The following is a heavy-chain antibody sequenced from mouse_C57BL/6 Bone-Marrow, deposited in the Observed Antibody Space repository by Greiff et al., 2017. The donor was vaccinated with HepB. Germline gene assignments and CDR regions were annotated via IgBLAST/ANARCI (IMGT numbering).Heavy chain of an antibody. CDR1: GYTFTSYW. D-gene: IGHD5-1-1*01. V-gene: IGHV1-50*01. J-gene: IGHJ2*01. CDR2: IDPSDSYT. Sequence: VQLQQPGAELVKPGASVKLSCKASGYTFTSYWMQWVKQRHGQGLEWIGEIDPSDSYTNYNQKFKGKATLTVDTSSSTAYMQLSSLTSEDSAVYYCAREDTLDYWGQGTTLTVSS. CDR3: AREDTLDY.